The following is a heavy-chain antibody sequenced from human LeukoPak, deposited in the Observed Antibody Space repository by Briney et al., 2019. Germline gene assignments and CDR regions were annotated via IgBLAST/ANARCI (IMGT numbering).Heavy chain of an antibody. D-gene: IGHD3-10*01. CDR2: INHSGST. V-gene: IGHV4-34*01. Sequence: PSETLSLTCAVYGGSFSGYYWSWIRQPPGKGLEWIGEINHSGSTNYNPSLKNRVTISVDTSKNQFSLKLSSVTAADTAVYYCARRNYYGSGIYYYYMDVWGKGTTVTVSS. CDR3: ARRNYYGSGIYYYYMDV. CDR1: GGSFSGYY. J-gene: IGHJ6*03.